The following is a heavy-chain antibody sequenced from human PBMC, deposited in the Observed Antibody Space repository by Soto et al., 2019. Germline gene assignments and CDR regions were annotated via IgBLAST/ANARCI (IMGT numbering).Heavy chain of an antibody. CDR1: GGSISSSSYY. Sequence: SETLSLTCTVSGGSISSSSYYWGWIRQPPGKGLEWIGSIYYSGSTYYNPSLKSRVTISVDTSKNQFSLKLSSVTAADTAVYYCARPTLRGSSSWYGYYYYGMDVWGQGTTVTVSS. J-gene: IGHJ6*02. V-gene: IGHV4-39*01. D-gene: IGHD6-13*01. CDR3: ARPTLRGSSSWYGYYYYGMDV. CDR2: IYYSGST.